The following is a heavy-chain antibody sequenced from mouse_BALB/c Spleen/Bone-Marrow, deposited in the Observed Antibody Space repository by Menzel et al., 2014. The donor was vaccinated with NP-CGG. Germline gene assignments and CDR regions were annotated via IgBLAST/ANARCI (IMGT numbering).Heavy chain of an antibody. CDR3: ARGGEYGSSSFDY. J-gene: IGHJ2*01. CDR2: IHYSGST. V-gene: IGHV3-1*02. CDR1: GYSITSGYS. Sequence: VQLKESGPDLVKPSQALSLTCSVTGYSITSGYSWHWIRQFPGNKLEWMGYIHYSGSTNYNPSLKSRISITRDTSKNQFFLQLNSVTTEDTATYYCARGGEYGSSSFDYWGQGTTLTVSS. D-gene: IGHD1-1*01.